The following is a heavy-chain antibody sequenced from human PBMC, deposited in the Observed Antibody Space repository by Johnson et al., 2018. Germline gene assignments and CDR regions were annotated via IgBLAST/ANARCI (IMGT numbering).Heavy chain of an antibody. D-gene: IGHD3-22*01. CDR3: ARDGFDSSGYYYGPTGMDV. CDR1: GFTFSSYS. CDR2: ISSSSSTI. Sequence: VQLVESGGGLVQPGGSLRLSCAASGFTFSSYSMNWVRQAPGKGLEWVSYISSSSSTIYYADSVKGRFTISRDNAKNSLYLQMNSLRDEDTAGYYWARDGFDSSGYYYGPTGMDVWGPGTTVTVSS. V-gene: IGHV3-48*02. J-gene: IGHJ6*02.